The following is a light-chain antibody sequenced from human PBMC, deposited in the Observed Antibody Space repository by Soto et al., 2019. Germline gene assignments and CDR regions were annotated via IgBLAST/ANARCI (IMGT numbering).Light chain of an antibody. V-gene: IGKV3-20*01. CDR1: QSITSTF. J-gene: IGKJ4*01. CDR3: QQYDSATLT. CDR2: RVS. Sequence: DIVLTQSPGTLSLSPGESATLSCSASQSITSTFVAGDQQKPGQAPRLLSYRVSTRATGIPDMFSGSGSGTDFTLTSSRLEPEDFAVYYCQQYDSATLTFGGGTKVDIK.